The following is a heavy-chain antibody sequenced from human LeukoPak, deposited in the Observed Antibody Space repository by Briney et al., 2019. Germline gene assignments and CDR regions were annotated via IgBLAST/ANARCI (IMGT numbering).Heavy chain of an antibody. V-gene: IGHV4-39*07. CDR2: IYYSGST. J-gene: IGHJ6*02. Sequence: MPSQTLSLTCTVSGGSISSSSYYWGWIRQPPGKGLEWIGSIYYSGSTYYNPSLKSRVTISVDTSKNQFSLKLSSVTAADTAVYYCARDPPSTSYYYYYGMDVWGQGTTVTVSS. CDR3: ARDPPSTSYYYYYGMDV. CDR1: GGSISSSSYY. D-gene: IGHD2-2*01.